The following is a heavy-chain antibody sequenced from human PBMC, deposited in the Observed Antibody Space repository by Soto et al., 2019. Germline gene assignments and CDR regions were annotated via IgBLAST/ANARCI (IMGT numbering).Heavy chain of an antibody. CDR1: GFTFSSYS. J-gene: IGHJ4*02. V-gene: IGHV3-48*02. Sequence: GGSLRLSCAASGFTFSSYSMNWVRQAPGKGLEWISYITNGGTTIYYADSVRGRFTISRDNAKNSLYLHMNSLRDDDTAVYYCATPVVRFLEWTTDYWGQGTLVTVSS. CDR3: ATPVVRFLEWTTDY. D-gene: IGHD3-3*01. CDR2: ITNGGTTI.